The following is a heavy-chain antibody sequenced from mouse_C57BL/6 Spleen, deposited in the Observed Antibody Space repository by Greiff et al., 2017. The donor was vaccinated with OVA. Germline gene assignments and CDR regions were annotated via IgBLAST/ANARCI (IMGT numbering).Heavy chain of an antibody. V-gene: IGHV1-55*01. J-gene: IGHJ4*01. CDR3: AREDYYGSSHYAMDY. CDR2: IYPGSGST. CDR1: GYTFTSYW. Sequence: VKLQQPGAELVKPGASVKMSCKASGYTFTSYWITWVKQRPGQGLEWIGDIYPGSGSTNYNEKFKSKATLTVDTSSSTAYMQLSSLTSEDSAVYYCAREDYYGSSHYAMDYWGQGTSVTVSS. D-gene: IGHD1-1*01.